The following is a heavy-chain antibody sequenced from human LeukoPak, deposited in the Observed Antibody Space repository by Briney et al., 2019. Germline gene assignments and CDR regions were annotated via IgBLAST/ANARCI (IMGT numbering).Heavy chain of an antibody. V-gene: IGHV3-23*01. Sequence: GGSLRLSCAASGFTFNNYAMSWVRQAPGKGLEWVSTISGSGNNTYYADSVKGRFTISRDISKNTLYLQMNSLRAEDTAIYYCAKDGKTRNWNYFQAKPVYWGQGTLVTVSS. D-gene: IGHD1-7*01. CDR3: AKDGKTRNWNYFQAKPVY. J-gene: IGHJ4*02. CDR1: GFTFNNYA. CDR2: ISGSGNNT.